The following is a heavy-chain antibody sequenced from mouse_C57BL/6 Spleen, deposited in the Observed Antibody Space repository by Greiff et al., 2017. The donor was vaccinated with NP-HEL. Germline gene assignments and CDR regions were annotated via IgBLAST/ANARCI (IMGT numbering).Heavy chain of an antibody. CDR2: ISSGGNYT. D-gene: IGHD1-1*01. J-gene: IGHJ3*01. Sequence: EVQRVESGGDLVKPGGSLKLSCAASGFTFSSYGMSWVRQTPDKRLEWVATISSGGNYTYYPDSVKGRFTISRDNAKNTLYLQMSSLKSEDTAMYYCARPFITTVVAKDWFAYWGQGTLVTVSA. CDR1: GFTFSSYG. V-gene: IGHV5-6*01. CDR3: ARPFITTVVAKDWFAY.